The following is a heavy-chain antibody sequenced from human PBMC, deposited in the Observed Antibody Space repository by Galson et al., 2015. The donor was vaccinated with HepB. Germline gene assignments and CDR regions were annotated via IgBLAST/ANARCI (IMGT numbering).Heavy chain of an antibody. Sequence: SLRLSCAASGFTFSNAWMSWVRQAPGKGLEWVGRIKSKTDGGTTDYAAPVKGRFTISRDDSKNTLYLQMNSLKTEDTAVYYCTTEAAVGPSDYWGQGTLVTVSS. CDR1: GFTFSNAW. J-gene: IGHJ4*02. CDR3: TTEAAVGPSDY. D-gene: IGHD1-26*01. CDR2: IKSKTDGGTT. V-gene: IGHV3-15*01.